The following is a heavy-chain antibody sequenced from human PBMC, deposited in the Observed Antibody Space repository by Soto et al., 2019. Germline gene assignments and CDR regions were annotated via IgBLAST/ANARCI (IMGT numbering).Heavy chain of an antibody. Sequence: GGSLRLSCAASGFTFSSYSMNWVRQAPGKGLEWVSYISSSSSTIYYADSVKGRFTISRDNAKNSLYLQMNSLRDEDTAVYYCARDFTKMATIETYYYYYGMDVWGQGTTVTVSS. CDR1: GFTFSSYS. V-gene: IGHV3-48*02. CDR3: ARDFTKMATIETYYYYYGMDV. CDR2: ISSSSSTI. J-gene: IGHJ6*02. D-gene: IGHD5-12*01.